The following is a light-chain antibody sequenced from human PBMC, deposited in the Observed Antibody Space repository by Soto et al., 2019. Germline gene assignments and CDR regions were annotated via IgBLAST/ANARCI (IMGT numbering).Light chain of an antibody. V-gene: IGKV4-1*01. CDR2: WAA. CDR1: QSVLHSSNNSNY. Sequence: DIVMTQSPDSLAVSLGERATIKCKSSQSVLHSSNNSNYLAWYQQKPGQPPKLLIYWAASRESGVPDRFSGSGSGTDFTLTISSLQAEDVAVYYCQQYYDTPLTFGQGTRVEVK. CDR3: QQYYDTPLT. J-gene: IGKJ1*01.